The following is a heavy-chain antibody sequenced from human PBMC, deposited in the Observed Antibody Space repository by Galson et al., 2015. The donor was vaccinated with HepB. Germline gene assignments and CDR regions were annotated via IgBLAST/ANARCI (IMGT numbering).Heavy chain of an antibody. CDR2: ISYDGSNK. Sequence: SLRLSCAASGFTFSSYGMHWVRQAPGKGLEWVAVISYDGSNKYYADSVKGRFTISRDNSKNTLYLQMNSLRAEDTAVYYCAKDQIAAADYYYYYMDVWGKGTTVTVSS. D-gene: IGHD6-13*01. CDR3: AKDQIAAADYYYYYMDV. V-gene: IGHV3-30*18. CDR1: GFTFSSYG. J-gene: IGHJ6*03.